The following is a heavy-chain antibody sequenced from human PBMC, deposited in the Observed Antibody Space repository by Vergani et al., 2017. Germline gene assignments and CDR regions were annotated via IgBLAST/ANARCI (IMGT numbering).Heavy chain of an antibody. CDR2: IYYSGSA. CDR1: GGSISSSSYY. CDR3: ASKPYDFWTGYWDDYYYMDV. J-gene: IGHJ6*03. Sequence: QLQLQESGPGLLKPSETLSLTCTVSGGSISSSSYYWAWIRQPPGTGLEWIGNIYYSGSAHYHPSLRSRVTISVDMSKDQFSLKLSSVTAADTAVYYCASKPYDFWTGYWDDYYYMDVWGNGTTVTVSS. D-gene: IGHD3-3*01. V-gene: IGHV4-39*01.